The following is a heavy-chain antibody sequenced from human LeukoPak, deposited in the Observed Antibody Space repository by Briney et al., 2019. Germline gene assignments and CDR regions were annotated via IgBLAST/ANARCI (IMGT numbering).Heavy chain of an antibody. CDR2: IWYDGSNK. V-gene: IGHV3-33*01. Sequence: PGGSLRLSCAASGFTFSSYGMHWVRQAPGKGLAWVAVIWYDGSNKYYADSVKGRFTIPRDNSKNTLYLQMNSLRAEDTAVYYCARSIVVVPAAIYWFDPWGQGTLVTVSS. D-gene: IGHD2-2*02. CDR3: ARSIVVVPAAIYWFDP. CDR1: GFTFSSYG. J-gene: IGHJ5*02.